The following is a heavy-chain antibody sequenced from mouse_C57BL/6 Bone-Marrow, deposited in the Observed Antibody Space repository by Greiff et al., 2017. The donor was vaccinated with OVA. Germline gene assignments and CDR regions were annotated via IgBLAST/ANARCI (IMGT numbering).Heavy chain of an antibody. Sequence: VQLQQSGAELVRPGASSKLSCTASGFNIKDDYMHWVKQRPEQGLEWIGWIDPENGDTEYASKFQGKATITADTSSNTAYLQLSSLTSEDTAVYYCTPAPFDYWGQGTTLTVSS. CDR3: TPAPFDY. CDR1: GFNIKDDY. V-gene: IGHV14-4*01. J-gene: IGHJ2*01. CDR2: IDPENGDT.